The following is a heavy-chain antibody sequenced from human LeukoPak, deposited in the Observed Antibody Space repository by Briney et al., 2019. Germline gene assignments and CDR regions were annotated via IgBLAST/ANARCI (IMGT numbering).Heavy chain of an antibody. CDR2: IYYSGST. Sequence: PSQTLSLTCTVSGGSISSGGYYWSWIRQHPGKGLEWIGYIYYSGSTYYNPSLKSRVTISVDTSKNQFSLKLSSVTAADTAVYYCARSSAPYSSSWYVWFDPWGQGTLVTVSS. D-gene: IGHD6-13*01. V-gene: IGHV4-31*03. CDR3: ARSSAPYSSSWYVWFDP. J-gene: IGHJ5*02. CDR1: GGSISSGGYY.